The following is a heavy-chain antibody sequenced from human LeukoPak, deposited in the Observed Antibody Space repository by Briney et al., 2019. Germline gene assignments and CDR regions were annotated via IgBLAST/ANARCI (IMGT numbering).Heavy chain of an antibody. J-gene: IGHJ4*02. D-gene: IGHD6-13*01. Sequence: ASVKVSCKASGYTFTSYGISWVRQAPGQGLEWMGWISAYNGNTNYAQKLQGRVTMTTDTSTSTAYMELRSLRSDDTAVFYCARGTYSRSWYYFDYWGQGTLVTVSS. V-gene: IGHV1-18*01. CDR2: ISAYNGNT. CDR3: ARGTYSRSWYYFDY. CDR1: GYTFTSYG.